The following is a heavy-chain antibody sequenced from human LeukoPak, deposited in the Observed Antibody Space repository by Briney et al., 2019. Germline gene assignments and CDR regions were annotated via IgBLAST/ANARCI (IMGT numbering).Heavy chain of an antibody. J-gene: IGHJ4*02. V-gene: IGHV3-48*04. Sequence: GGSLRLSCAASGFTFSTYTMNWVRQAPGKGLEWVSYISSSGTTIYYADSVKGRFTISRDNAKNSLSLQMNSLKVEDTAVYYCARDHNGPYTFDYWGQGTLVTVSS. CDR2: ISSSGTTI. CDR1: GFTFSTYT. D-gene: IGHD2-2*02. CDR3: ARDHNGPYTFDY.